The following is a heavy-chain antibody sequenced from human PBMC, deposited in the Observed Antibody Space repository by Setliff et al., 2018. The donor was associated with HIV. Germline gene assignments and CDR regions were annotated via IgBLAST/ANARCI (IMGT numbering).Heavy chain of an antibody. V-gene: IGHV4-39*01. CDR2: IYYSGSA. CDR3: ARHRVITGSFDY. D-gene: IGHD3-10*01. Sequence: SETLSLTCTVSDGSVRSSSYYWGWIRQPPGKGLEWIGSIYYSGSAYYNPSLKSRVTIPVDTSKNQFSLKLNSVTAADTAVFYCARHRVITGSFDYWGQGTLVTVSS. J-gene: IGHJ4*02. CDR1: DGSVRSSSYY.